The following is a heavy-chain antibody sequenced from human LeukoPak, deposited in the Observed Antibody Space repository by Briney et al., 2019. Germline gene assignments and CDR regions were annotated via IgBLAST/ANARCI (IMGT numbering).Heavy chain of an antibody. V-gene: IGHV3-74*01. J-gene: IGHJ4*02. D-gene: IGHD3-10*01. Sequence: PGGSLRLSCAASGFTFSSYWMHWVRQAPGKGLEWVSRINSGGSSTSYADSVKGRFTISRDNAKNTLYLQMNSLRAEDTAVYYCARDLYGSGSYYNEFDYWGQGTLVTVSS. CDR1: GFTFSSYW. CDR2: INSGGSST. CDR3: ARDLYGSGSYYNEFDY.